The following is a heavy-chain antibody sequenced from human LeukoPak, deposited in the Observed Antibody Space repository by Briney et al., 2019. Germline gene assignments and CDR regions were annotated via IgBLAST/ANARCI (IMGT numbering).Heavy chain of an antibody. CDR3: ARAPTVTGSYYYYYMDV. J-gene: IGHJ6*03. Sequence: GESLRLSCAASGFTVSSNYMSWVRQAPGKGLEWVSVIYSGGSTYYADSVKGRFTISRDNSKNTLYLQMNSLRAEDTAVYYCARAPTVTGSYYYYYMDVWGKGTTVTVSS. D-gene: IGHD4-11*01. CDR1: GFTVSSNY. CDR2: IYSGGST. V-gene: IGHV3-53*01.